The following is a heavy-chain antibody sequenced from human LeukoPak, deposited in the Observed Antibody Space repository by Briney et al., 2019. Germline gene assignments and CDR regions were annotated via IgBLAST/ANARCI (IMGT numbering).Heavy chain of an antibody. Sequence: ASVKVSCKASGYTFTSYGIRWVRQAPGQGLEWMGWISAYNGNTNYAQKLQGRVTMTTDTSTSTAYMELRSLRSDDTAVYYCARTPLYDFWSGYYYYFDYWGQGTLVTVSS. D-gene: IGHD3-3*01. CDR3: ARTPLYDFWSGYYYYFDY. CDR1: GYTFTSYG. V-gene: IGHV1-18*01. J-gene: IGHJ4*02. CDR2: ISAYNGNT.